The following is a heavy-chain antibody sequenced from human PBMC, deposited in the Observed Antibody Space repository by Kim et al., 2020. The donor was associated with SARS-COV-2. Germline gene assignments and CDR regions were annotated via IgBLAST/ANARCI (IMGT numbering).Heavy chain of an antibody. CDR2: FSYTGTRRT. D-gene: IGHD3-10*01. V-gene: IGHV4-59*12. CDR1: GDSISTYY. Sequence: SETLSLTCIVSGDSISTYYWNWIRQPPGKGLEWIGYFSYTGTRRTSSNTSLKSPVTMSVDTSKNQFFLRLNSVTAADTVAYYCARGGGFGEPFWGQGTLV. CDR3: ARGGGFGEPF. J-gene: IGHJ4*02.